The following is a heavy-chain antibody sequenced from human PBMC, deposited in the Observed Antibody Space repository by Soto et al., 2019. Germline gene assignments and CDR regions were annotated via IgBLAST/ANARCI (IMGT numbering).Heavy chain of an antibody. CDR2: ISTYNGYT. CDR3: ARGGSSMSTGFDF. J-gene: IGHJ4*02. Sequence: GASVKVSCKASGYSFTSYDVTWVRQAPGQGLEWMGWISTYNGYTNYAQNLQGRATMTTDTSTTTAYMELRSLRSDDTAVYYCARGGSSMSTGFDFWGQGTLVTVSS. CDR1: GYSFTSYD. D-gene: IGHD6-19*01. V-gene: IGHV1-18*01.